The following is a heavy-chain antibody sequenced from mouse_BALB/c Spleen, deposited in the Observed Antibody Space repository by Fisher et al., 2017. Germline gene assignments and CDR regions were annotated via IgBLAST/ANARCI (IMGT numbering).Heavy chain of an antibody. CDR3: ARSNFDV. V-gene: IGHV1-26*01. J-gene: IGHJ1*01. Sequence: KFKGKATLTVDKSSSTAYMELRSLTSEDSAVYYCARSNFDVWGAGTTVTVSS.